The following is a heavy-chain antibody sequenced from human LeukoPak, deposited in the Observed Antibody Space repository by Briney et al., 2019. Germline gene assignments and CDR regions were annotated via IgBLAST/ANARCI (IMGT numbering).Heavy chain of an antibody. D-gene: IGHD2/OR15-2a*01. CDR1: GGSISSGIYY. J-gene: IGHJ5*02. Sequence: SETLSLTCTVSGGSISSGIYYWSWIRQPAGRGLEWIGRIYTSGSTNYNPSLKSRVTISIDTSKNQFSLNLNSVTAADTALYYCARDWATCNSNTRFQPFDPWGQGTLVTVSS. CDR3: ARDWATCNSNTRFQPFDP. V-gene: IGHV4-61*02. CDR2: IYTSGST.